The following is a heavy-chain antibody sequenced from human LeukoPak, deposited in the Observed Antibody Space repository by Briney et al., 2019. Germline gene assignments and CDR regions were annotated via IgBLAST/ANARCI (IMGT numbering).Heavy chain of an antibody. CDR2: IYTSGST. CDR1: GGSISSYY. D-gene: IGHD2/OR15-2a*01. CDR3: ARHESYFVHWFDP. Sequence: SETLSLTCTVSGGSISSYYWSWIRQPPGKGLEWIGYIYTSGSTNYNPSLKSRVTISVDTSKNQFSLKLSSVTAADTAVYYCARHESYFVHWFDPWGQGTLVTVSS. J-gene: IGHJ5*02. V-gene: IGHV4-4*09.